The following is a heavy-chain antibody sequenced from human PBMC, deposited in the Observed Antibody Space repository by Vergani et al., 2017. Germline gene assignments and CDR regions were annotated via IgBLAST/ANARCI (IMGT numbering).Heavy chain of an antibody. Sequence: QLLESGGGLIQPGGSLRLFCAASGFTFNSYAMTWVRQAPGKGLEWVSGINNNGGSTYYADSVKGRFTISRDNSKNTLYLQMTDLRAEDTATYYCAKANPRNSGYDYLYYYHAMDVWGQGTTVTVSS. CDR2: INNNGGST. J-gene: IGHJ6*02. CDR1: GFTFNSYA. D-gene: IGHD5-12*01. V-gene: IGHV3-23*01. CDR3: AKANPRNSGYDYLYYYHAMDV.